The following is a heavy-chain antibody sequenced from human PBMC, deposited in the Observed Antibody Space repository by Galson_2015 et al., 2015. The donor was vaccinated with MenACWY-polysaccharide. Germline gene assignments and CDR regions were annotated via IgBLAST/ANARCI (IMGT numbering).Heavy chain of an antibody. V-gene: IGHV3-23*01. CDR1: GFTFSSYA. D-gene: IGHD3-22*01. CDR2: ISGSGGTT. J-gene: IGHJ4*02. CDR3: AKSSGGYFDSSGYYSPE. Sequence: SLRLSCAASGFTFSSYAMSWVRQAPGKGLEWVSGISGSGGTTYHADSVKGRFTISRDNSKNTLYLQMNSLRAEDTAVYYCAKSSGGYFDSSGYYSPEWGQGTLVTVSS.